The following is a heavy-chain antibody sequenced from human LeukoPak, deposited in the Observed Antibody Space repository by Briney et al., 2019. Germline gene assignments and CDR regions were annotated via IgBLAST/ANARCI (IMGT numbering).Heavy chain of an antibody. CDR1: GGSISSYY. V-gene: IGHV4-59*12. J-gene: IGHJ4*02. CDR3: ARAMVRGVINFDY. Sequence: SETLSLTCTVSGGSISSYYWSWIRQPPGKGLEWIGYIYYSGSTNYKPSLKSRVTISVDTSKNQFSLKLSSVTAADTAVYYCARAMVRGVINFDYWGQGTLVTVSS. CDR2: IYYSGST. D-gene: IGHD3-10*01.